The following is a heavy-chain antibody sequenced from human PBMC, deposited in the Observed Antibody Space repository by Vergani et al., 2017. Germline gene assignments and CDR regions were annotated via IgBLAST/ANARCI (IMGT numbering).Heavy chain of an antibody. D-gene: IGHD1-1*01. CDR2: ISYDGTQK. CDR3: ATKSCGTPGCQIGYFRE. Sequence: QVHLVESGGGVVQPGRSLRLSCVVPGFTSCYYGMHWVRPAPGKGLEWVAVISYDGTQKYYADSVKGRFTISRDNSKSTLYLQMNSLRTEDTAVYYCATKSCGTPGCQIGYFREWGQGTLVTVSS. J-gene: IGHJ1*01. CDR1: GFTSCYYG. V-gene: IGHV3-30*03.